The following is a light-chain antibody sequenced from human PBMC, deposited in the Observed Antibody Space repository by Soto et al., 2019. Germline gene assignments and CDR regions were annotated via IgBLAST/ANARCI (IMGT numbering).Light chain of an antibody. CDR1: QSITTS. CDR3: QQYHTLYT. J-gene: IGKJ2*01. Sequence: DIQMTQPPSSLSASVGDRVTITCRASQSITTSLAWYQQKPGKAPLLLIYRASTLERGVPSRFSGSGSGTEFTLTLTGLQPDDFATYYCQQYHTLYTFGQGTKLEIK. CDR2: RAS. V-gene: IGKV1-5*03.